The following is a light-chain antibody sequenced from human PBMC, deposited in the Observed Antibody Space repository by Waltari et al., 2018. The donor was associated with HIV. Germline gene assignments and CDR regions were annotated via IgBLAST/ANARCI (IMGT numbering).Light chain of an antibody. CDR1: QSVSSSY. CDR3: QQYGSSPGRT. V-gene: IGKV3-20*01. J-gene: IGKJ1*01. Sequence: IVLTQSPGTLSLSPGDRATLPCRASQSVSSSYLAWYQQKPGQAPRLLIYGAASRATGIPDRFSGSGSGTGFTLTISRLEPEDFAVYYCQQYGSSPGRTFGQGTKVEIK. CDR2: GAA.